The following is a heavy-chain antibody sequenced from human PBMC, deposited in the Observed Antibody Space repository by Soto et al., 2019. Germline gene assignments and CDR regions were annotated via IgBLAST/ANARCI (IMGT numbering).Heavy chain of an antibody. D-gene: IGHD1-26*01. J-gene: IGHJ4*02. Sequence: PSETLSLTCAVSGGSISSSNWWSWVRQPPGKGLEWIGEIYHSGSTNYNPSLKSRVTISVDKSKNQFSLKLSSVTAADTAVYYCALRGGILTGGDFDYWGQGALVTVCS. CDR1: GGSISSSNW. CDR2: IYHSGST. CDR3: ALRGGILTGGDFDY. V-gene: IGHV4-4*02.